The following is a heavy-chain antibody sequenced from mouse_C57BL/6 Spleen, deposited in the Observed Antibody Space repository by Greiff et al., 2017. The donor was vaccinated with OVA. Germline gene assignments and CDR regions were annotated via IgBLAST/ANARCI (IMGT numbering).Heavy chain of an antibody. V-gene: IGHV1-55*01. CDR2: IYPGSGST. CDR3: ARDYGSNYWYFDV. Sequence: QVHVKQSGAELVKPGASVKMSCKASGYTFTSYWITWVKQRPGQGLEWIGDIYPGSGSTNYNEKFKSKATLTVDTSSSTAYMQLSSLTSEDSAVYYCARDYGSNYWYFDVWGTGTTVTVSS. J-gene: IGHJ1*03. D-gene: IGHD1-1*01. CDR1: GYTFTSYW.